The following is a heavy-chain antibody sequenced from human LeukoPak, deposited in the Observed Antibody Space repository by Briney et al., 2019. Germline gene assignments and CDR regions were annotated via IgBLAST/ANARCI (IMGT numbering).Heavy chain of an antibody. CDR1: GFTFSSYG. V-gene: IGHV3-30*18. CDR2: ISYDGSNK. J-gene: IGHJ4*02. D-gene: IGHD6-6*01. CDR3: AKLFLGEGSSHFDY. Sequence: GGSLRLSCAAPGFTFSSYGMHWVRQAPGKGLEWVAVISYDGSNKYYADSVKGRFTISRDNSKNTLYLQMNSLRAEDTAVYYCAKLFLGEGSSHFDYWGQGTLVTVSS.